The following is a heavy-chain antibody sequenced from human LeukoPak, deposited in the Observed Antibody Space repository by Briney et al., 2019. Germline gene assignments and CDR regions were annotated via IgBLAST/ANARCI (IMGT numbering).Heavy chain of an antibody. Sequence: GSLRLSCAASGFTFSSYEMNWVRQAPGKGLEWVSYISSSGSTIYYADSVKGRFTISRDNAKNSLYLQMNSLRAEDTAVYYCARDRYYDFWSGYSYDAFDIWGQGTMVTVSS. J-gene: IGHJ3*02. CDR2: ISSSGSTI. CDR3: ARDRYYDFWSGYSYDAFDI. D-gene: IGHD3-3*01. V-gene: IGHV3-48*03. CDR1: GFTFSSYE.